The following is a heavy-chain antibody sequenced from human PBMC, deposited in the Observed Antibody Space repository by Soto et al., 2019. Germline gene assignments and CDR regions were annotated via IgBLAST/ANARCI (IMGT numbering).Heavy chain of an antibody. D-gene: IGHD3-16*01. V-gene: IGHV4-61*05. CDR3: ARGAFYYYGMDV. CDR2: IYYSGST. J-gene: IGHJ6*02. CDR1: GGSISSSSYY. Sequence: PSETLSLTCTVSGGSISSSSYYWGWIRQPPGKGLEWIGYIYYSGSTNYNPSLKSRVTISVDTSKNQFSLKLSSVTAADTAVYYCARGAFYYYGMDVWGQGTTVTVSS.